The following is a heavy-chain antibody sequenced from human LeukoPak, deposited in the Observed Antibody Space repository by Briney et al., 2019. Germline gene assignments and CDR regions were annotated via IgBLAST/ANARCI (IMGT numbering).Heavy chain of an antibody. CDR2: ISGSGGSI. CDR3: AKVRWDNSGWYYLDY. D-gene: IGHD6-19*01. Sequence: TGGSLRLSCAASGFTFSSYAMSWVRQAPGKGLEWVSAISGSGGSIYYADSVKGRFTISRDNSKSTLYLQMNSLRAEDTAVYYCAKVRWDNSGWYYLDYWGQGTLVTVSS. J-gene: IGHJ4*02. V-gene: IGHV3-23*01. CDR1: GFTFSSYA.